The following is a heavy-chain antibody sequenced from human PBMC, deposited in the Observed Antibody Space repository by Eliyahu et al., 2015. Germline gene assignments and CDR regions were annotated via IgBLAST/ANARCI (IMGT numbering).Heavy chain of an antibody. Sequence: EVQLLESGGGSVQPGGSLXLSCAASGFTFXXXXXSXVRQAPGKGLEWVSTISGNGFRTYYADSAKGRFTISRDNSKNTMYLQMNSLRAEDTAAYYCAKDPAEFGGELERLSADRYFRHWGQGTLVTVSS. D-gene: IGHD1-1*01. J-gene: IGHJ1*01. V-gene: IGHV3-23*01. CDR3: AKDPAEFGGELERLSADRYFRH. CDR2: ISGNGFRT. CDR1: GFTFXXXX.